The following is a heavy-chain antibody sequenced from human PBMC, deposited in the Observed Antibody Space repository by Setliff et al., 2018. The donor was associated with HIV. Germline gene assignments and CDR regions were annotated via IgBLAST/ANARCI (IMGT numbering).Heavy chain of an antibody. D-gene: IGHD2-2*01. Sequence: SETLSLTCAVYGGSFSGYYWSWIRQPPGKGLEWIGEINHSGSTNYNPSLKSRVTISVDTSKNQFSLKLSSVTAADTAVYYCARTKDCSSTSCPGTHYYYMDVWGKGTTVTVSS. J-gene: IGHJ6*03. CDR1: GGSFSGYY. CDR2: INHSGST. V-gene: IGHV4-34*01. CDR3: ARTKDCSSTSCPGTHYYYMDV.